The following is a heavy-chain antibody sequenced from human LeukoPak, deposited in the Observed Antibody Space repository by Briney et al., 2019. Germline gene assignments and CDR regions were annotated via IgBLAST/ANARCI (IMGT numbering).Heavy chain of an antibody. CDR2: ISYDGSNK. D-gene: IGHD6-13*01. CDR1: GFTFSSYG. CDR3: ARDLRAIAAAVFDY. Sequence: GRSLRLSCAASGFTFSSYGMHWVRQAPGKGLEWVAVISYDGSNKYYADSVKGRFTISRDNSKNTLYLQMNSLRAEDTAVYYCARDLRAIAAAVFDYWGQGSLVTVSS. J-gene: IGHJ4*02. V-gene: IGHV3-30*03.